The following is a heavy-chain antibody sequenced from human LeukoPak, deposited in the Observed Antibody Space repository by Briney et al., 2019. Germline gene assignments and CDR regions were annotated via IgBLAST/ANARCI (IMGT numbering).Heavy chain of an antibody. D-gene: IGHD6-19*01. V-gene: IGHV3-48*04. CDR1: GSAFRTNW. CDR3: ASSTQWLGNYFDY. CDR2: ISSSGSTI. J-gene: IGHJ4*02. Sequence: GGSLRLSCAATGSAFRTNWMNWVRQAPGKGLEWVSYISSSGSTIYYADSVKGRFTISRDNAKNSLYLQMNSLRAEDTAVYYCASSTQWLGNYFDYWGQGTLVTVSS.